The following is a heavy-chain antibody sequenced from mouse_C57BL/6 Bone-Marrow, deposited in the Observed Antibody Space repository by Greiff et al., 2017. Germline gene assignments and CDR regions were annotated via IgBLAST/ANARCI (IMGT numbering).Heavy chain of an antibody. D-gene: IGHD1-1*01. V-gene: IGHV14-4*01. CDR1: GFNIKDDY. CDR3: TVDYYGSSWGFAY. CDR2: IDPENGDT. J-gene: IGHJ3*01. Sequence: EVLVVESGAELVRPGASVKLSCTASGFNIKDDYMHWVKQRPEQGLEWIGWIDPENGDTEYAAKFQGKATITADTSSNTAYLQLSSLTSEDTAVYYCTVDYYGSSWGFAYWGQGTLVTVSA.